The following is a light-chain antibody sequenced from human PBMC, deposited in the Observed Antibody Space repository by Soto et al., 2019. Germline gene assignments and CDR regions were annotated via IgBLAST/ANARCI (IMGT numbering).Light chain of an antibody. V-gene: IGKV1-5*01. J-gene: IGKJ1*01. CDR1: QSISSW. CDR3: QQYNSYRTWT. Sequence: DIQMTQSPSTLSASVGDRVTITCRASQSISSWLAWYQQKPGKAPKLLIYDASSLESGVPSRFSGSGSGTEFPLTISSLQPDDFATYYCQQYNSYRTWTFGQGTKVDIK. CDR2: DAS.